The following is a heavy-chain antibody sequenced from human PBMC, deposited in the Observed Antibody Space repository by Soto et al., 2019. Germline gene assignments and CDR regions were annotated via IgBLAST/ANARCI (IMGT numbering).Heavy chain of an antibody. CDR3: STPSDYGDYGSFDF. D-gene: IGHD4-17*01. CDR1: GYSFTGYY. Sequence: QVQLVQSGAEVKKPGASLKVSCKGSGYSFTGYYIHWVRQAPGQGLEWMGWINPNSGGTNYAQRYQCSVTMTRDTAISTAYIELSRMTPDDTAVYYCSTPSDYGDYGSFDFWGHGTLVTVSS. CDR2: INPNSGGT. J-gene: IGHJ4*01. V-gene: IGHV1-2*04.